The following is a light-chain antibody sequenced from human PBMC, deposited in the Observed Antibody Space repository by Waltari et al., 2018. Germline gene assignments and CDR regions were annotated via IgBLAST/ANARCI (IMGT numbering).Light chain of an antibody. CDR2: NAS. V-gene: IGKV3-20*01. J-gene: IGKJ2*01. Sequence: EIVLTQSPGTLSFSPGERATLSCRASQSVYGSYLAWYQQKPGQAPRLLIYNASNRATGIPDRFSGSGSGTDFSLTISRLEPEEFAVYYCQQYGTSPSTFGQGTKLEIK. CDR1: QSVYGSY. CDR3: QQYGTSPST.